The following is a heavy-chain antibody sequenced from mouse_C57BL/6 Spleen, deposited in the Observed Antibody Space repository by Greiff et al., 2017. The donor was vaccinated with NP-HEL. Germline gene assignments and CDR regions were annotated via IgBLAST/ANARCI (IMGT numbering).Heavy chain of an antibody. V-gene: IGHV5-17*01. Sequence: EVKVVESGGGLVKPGGSLKLSCAASGFTFSDYGMHWVRQAPEKGLEWVAYISSGSSTIYYADTVKGRFTISRDKAKNTLFLQMTSLRSEDTAMYYCARYYGSSIDYWGQGTTLTVSS. CDR1: GFTFSDYG. CDR3: ARYYGSSIDY. J-gene: IGHJ2*01. D-gene: IGHD1-1*01. CDR2: ISSGSSTI.